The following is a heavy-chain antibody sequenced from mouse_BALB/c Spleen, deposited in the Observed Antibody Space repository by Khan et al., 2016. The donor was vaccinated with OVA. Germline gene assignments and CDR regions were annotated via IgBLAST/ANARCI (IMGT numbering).Heavy chain of an antibody. Sequence: EVKLLESGPGLVKPSQSLSLTCTVTGYSITSDYAWNWIRQFPGNKLEWMGYISYSGRTSYNPSLKSRISITRDTSNNQFFLQLNSVTTEATPTSYCARAVTITTVVATDCDYWGQGTTLTVSS. V-gene: IGHV3-2*02. CDR1: GYSITSDYA. CDR2: ISYSGRT. J-gene: IGHJ2*01. D-gene: IGHD1-1*01. CDR3: ARAVTITTVVATDCDY.